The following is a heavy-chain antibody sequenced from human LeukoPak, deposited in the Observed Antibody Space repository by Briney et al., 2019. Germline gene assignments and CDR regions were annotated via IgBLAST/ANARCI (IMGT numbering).Heavy chain of an antibody. CDR2: IYYDGTT. D-gene: IGHD3-10*01. Sequence: PSETLSLTCTLSGGSISNYDWSWIRQPPGKGLEWIGHIYYDGTTNYNPSLKSRLTISLDTSKNQFSLRLTSVTAADTAMYYCARHPGYYYGLDVWGQGTTVTVSS. CDR1: GGSISNYD. J-gene: IGHJ6*02. CDR3: ARHPGYYYGLDV. V-gene: IGHV4-59*08.